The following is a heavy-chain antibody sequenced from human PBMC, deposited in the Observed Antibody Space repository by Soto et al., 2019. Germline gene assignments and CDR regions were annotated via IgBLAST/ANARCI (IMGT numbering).Heavy chain of an antibody. J-gene: IGHJ4*02. CDR1: GFTFSSYG. Sequence: GGSLRLSCAASGFTFSSYGMSWVRQAPGKGLEWVSGISGSGGSTYYADSVKGRFTISRDNSKNTLYLQMNSLRAEDTAVYYCANYFWSGYSYLGWGQGTLVTVSS. CDR3: ANYFWSGYSYLG. V-gene: IGHV3-23*01. CDR2: ISGSGGST. D-gene: IGHD3-3*01.